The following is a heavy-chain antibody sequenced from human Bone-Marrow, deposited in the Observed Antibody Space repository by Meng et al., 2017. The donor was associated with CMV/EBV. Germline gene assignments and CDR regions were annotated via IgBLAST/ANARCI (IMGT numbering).Heavy chain of an antibody. J-gene: IGHJ6*01. CDR2: INPSGGST. D-gene: IGHD3-22*01. CDR3: ARDWYYYDSSGYFYYYYYGMDV. CDR1: GYTFTSYY. Sequence: ASVKVSCKAPGYTFTSYYMHWVRQAPGQGLEWMGIINPSGGSTSYAQKFQGRVTMTRDTSTSTVYMELSSLRSEDTAVYYCARDWYYYDSSGYFYYYYYGMDVWGQGTTVAVSS. V-gene: IGHV1-46*01.